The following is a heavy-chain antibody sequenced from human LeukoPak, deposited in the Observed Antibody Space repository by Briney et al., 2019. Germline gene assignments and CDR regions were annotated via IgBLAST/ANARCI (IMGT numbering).Heavy chain of an antibody. J-gene: IGHJ4*02. D-gene: IGHD2-2*01. CDR3: ARDSFGDYAMDF. CDR2: VSGSNNNI. CDR1: GFIFSSYT. V-gene: IGHV3-21*01. Sequence: GGSLRLSCAASGFIFSSYTMNWVRQAPGRGLEWISSVSGSNNNIHYADSLKGRFTISRDNTKNSLFLQMNSLEVEDTAVYYCARDSFGDYAMDFWGQGTLIIVSS.